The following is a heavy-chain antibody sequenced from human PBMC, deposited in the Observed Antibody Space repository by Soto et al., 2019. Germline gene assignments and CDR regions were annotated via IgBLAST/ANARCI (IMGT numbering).Heavy chain of an antibody. D-gene: IGHD3-16*01. CDR3: TSGVVPITY. CDR2: LYSGGSA. Sequence: GGSLRLSCAASWFTVSSNYMTWVRQAPGKGLEWVSVLYSGGSAYYADSVRGRFSISRDNSKNTLYLQMDRLRAEDTAIYYCTSGVVPITYWGQGTLVTVSS. J-gene: IGHJ4*02. V-gene: IGHV3-53*01. CDR1: WFTVSSNY.